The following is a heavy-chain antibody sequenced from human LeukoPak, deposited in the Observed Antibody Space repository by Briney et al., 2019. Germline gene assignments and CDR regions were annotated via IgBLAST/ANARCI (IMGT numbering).Heavy chain of an antibody. J-gene: IGHJ4*02. CDR1: GDSVSSNSAA. D-gene: IGHD3-9*01. CDR3: ASLDVISY. CDR2: TYYRSKWYN. V-gene: IGHV6-1*01. Sequence: SQTLSLTCAISGDSVSSNSAAWNWIRQSPSRGLEWLGRTYYRSKWYNDYAVSVKSRITINPDTSKNQFSLKLSSVTAADTAVYYCASLDVISYWGQGTLVTVSS.